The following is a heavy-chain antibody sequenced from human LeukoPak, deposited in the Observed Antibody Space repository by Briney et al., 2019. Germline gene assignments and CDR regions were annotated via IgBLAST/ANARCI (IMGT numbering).Heavy chain of an antibody. J-gene: IGHJ6*04. CDR3: ARDRVVVVASAYYYYGMDV. V-gene: IGHV1-3*04. CDR1: GYTFSSYV. D-gene: IGHD2-15*01. CDR2: INTGNDNT. Sequence: ASVKVSCKASGYTFSSYVMHWVRQAPGQRLEWMGWINTGNDNTQYSEKFQGRVTMTTDTSTSTAYMELRSLRSDDTAVYYCARDRVVVVASAYYYYGMDVWGKGTTVTVSS.